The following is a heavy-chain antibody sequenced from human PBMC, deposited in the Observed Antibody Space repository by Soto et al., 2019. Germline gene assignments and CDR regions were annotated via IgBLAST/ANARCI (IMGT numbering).Heavy chain of an antibody. CDR1: GGTFSSYA. CDR2: IIPIFGTA. Sequence: KASGGTFSSYAISWVRQAPGQGLEWMGGIIPIFGTANYAQKFQGRVTITADESTSTAYMELSSLRSEDTAVYYCARTSYGRINWFDPWGQGTLVTVSS. J-gene: IGHJ5*02. V-gene: IGHV1-69*01. D-gene: IGHD4-17*01. CDR3: ARTSYGRINWFDP.